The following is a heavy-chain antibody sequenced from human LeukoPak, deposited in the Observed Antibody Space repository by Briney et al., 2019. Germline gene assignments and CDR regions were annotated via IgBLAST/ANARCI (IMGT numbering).Heavy chain of an antibody. CDR1: GFTIDDYA. Sequence: GGSLRLSCAVSGFTIDDYAMHWVRQAPGKGLGWVSGISWNSGSIGYADSVKGRFTISRDNAKNSLYLQMNSLRAEDTALYYCAKDLGDYYGMDVWGQGTTVTVSS. CDR3: AKDLGDYYGMDV. CDR2: ISWNSGSI. V-gene: IGHV3-9*01. J-gene: IGHJ6*02.